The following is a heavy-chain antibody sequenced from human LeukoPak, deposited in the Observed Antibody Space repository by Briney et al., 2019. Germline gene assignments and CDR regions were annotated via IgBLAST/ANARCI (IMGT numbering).Heavy chain of an antibody. Sequence: GGSLRLSCAASGFAFSDYYMNWIRRAPGKGLEWVSYISSSSSYTNYADSVKGRFTISRDNAKNSLYLQMNSLRAEDTAVYYCAKARLRNDAFDIWGQGTRVTVSS. CDR1: GFAFSDYY. D-gene: IGHD5-12*01. J-gene: IGHJ3*02. CDR2: ISSSSSYT. V-gene: IGHV3-11*03. CDR3: AKARLRNDAFDI.